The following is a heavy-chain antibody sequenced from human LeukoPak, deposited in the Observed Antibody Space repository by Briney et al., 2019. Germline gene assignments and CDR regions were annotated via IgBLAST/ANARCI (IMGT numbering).Heavy chain of an antibody. CDR2: IATGGGR. Sequence: GGSLRLCCAAAGFTFSNYDMHLVRQATGKDLEWVSVIATGGGRYYAGSVEGRFTISRENAKNSVYLQMSSLRAEDTAVYYCARTFGGNAETGVDYWGQGTLVTVSS. CDR1: GFTFSNYD. D-gene: IGHD4-23*01. J-gene: IGHJ4*02. V-gene: IGHV3-13*04. CDR3: ARTFGGNAETGVDY.